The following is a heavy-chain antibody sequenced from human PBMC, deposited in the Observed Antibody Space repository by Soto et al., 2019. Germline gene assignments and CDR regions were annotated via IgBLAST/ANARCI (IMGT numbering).Heavy chain of an antibody. CDR2: IYYSGST. CDR3: ARDFTDSSGPTLGMGV. J-gene: IGHJ6*02. CDR1: GGSISSGGYY. Sequence: QVQLQESGPGLVKPSQTLSLTCTVSGGSISSGGYYWSWIRQHPGKGLEWIGYIYYSGSTYYNPSLKSRVIISVDTSKSQFSLKLSSVTAADTAVYYCARDFTDSSGPTLGMGVWGQGTTVTVSS. D-gene: IGHD6-19*01. V-gene: IGHV4-31*03.